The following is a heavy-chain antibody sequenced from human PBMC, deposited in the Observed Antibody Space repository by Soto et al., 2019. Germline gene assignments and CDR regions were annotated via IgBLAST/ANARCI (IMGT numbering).Heavy chain of an antibody. CDR1: GDSIGSGGFP. Sequence: QVQLQESGSGLVETFQTLSLTCTVSGDSIGSGGFPWTWIRQATGKGLEWIGYVYRTGATSYNPSLEGGASISVDTSRNQFSRKLKSVAPADTAVYFCARDSYAMSSFALDVWGRGTAVTVSS. CDR3: ARDSYAMSSFALDV. V-gene: IGHV4-30-2*01. J-gene: IGHJ6*02. D-gene: IGHD2-2*01. CDR2: VYRTGAT.